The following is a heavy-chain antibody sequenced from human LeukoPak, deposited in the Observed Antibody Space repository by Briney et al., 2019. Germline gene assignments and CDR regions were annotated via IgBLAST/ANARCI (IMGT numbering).Heavy chain of an antibody. CDR2: IYYSGST. CDR3: ARGAPWGYDFWSGYTNAFDI. J-gene: IGHJ3*02. CDR1: GGSISSYY. D-gene: IGHD3-3*01. V-gene: IGHV4-59*01. Sequence: PSETLSLTCTVSGGSISSYYWSWIRQPLGKGLEWIGYIYYSGSTNYNPSLKSRVTISVDTSKNQFSLKLSSVTAADTAVYYCARGAPWGYDFWSGYTNAFDIWGQGTMVTVSS.